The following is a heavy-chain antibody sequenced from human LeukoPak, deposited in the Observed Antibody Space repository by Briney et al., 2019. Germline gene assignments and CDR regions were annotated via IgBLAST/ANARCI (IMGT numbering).Heavy chain of an antibody. Sequence: GGSLRLSCAASGFTFSSYAMSWVRQAPGKGLKWVSAISGSGGSTYYADSVKGRFTISRDNSKNTLYLQMNSLRAEDTAVYCCAKAPTPYSSGWYFDYWGQGTLVTVSS. CDR3: AKAPTPYSSGWYFDY. CDR2: ISGSGGST. V-gene: IGHV3-23*01. CDR1: GFTFSSYA. D-gene: IGHD6-19*01. J-gene: IGHJ4*02.